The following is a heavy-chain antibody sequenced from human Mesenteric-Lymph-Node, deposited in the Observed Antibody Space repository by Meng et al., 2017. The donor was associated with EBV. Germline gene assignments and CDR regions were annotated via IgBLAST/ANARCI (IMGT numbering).Heavy chain of an antibody. CDR3: ARLRAGDYGDYYFDY. Sequence: HLGWVGTRVKEPGSPVKVSCTASGGTFSSSAINWVRQAPGQGLEWMGGIIPVSGTANYAKKFQGRLTIIADESTNPAYMELNSLKSEDTAVYYCARLRAGDYGDYYFDYWGQGTLVTVSS. CDR2: IIPVSGTA. J-gene: IGHJ4*02. V-gene: IGHV1-69*01. CDR1: GGTFSSSA. D-gene: IGHD4-17*01.